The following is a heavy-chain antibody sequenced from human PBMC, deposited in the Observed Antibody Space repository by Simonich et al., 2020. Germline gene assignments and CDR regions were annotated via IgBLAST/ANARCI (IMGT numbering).Heavy chain of an antibody. Sequence: QVQLVQSGAEVKKPGASVKVSCKASGYTFTSYGISGVRQAPGQGLGWRVWISAYNGNTNNAQKLQSRVTMTTDTSTSTAYMELRSLRSDDTAVYYCARDQGGRAAAATDYWGQGTLVTVSS. D-gene: IGHD6-13*01. J-gene: IGHJ4*02. CDR2: ISAYNGNT. CDR3: ARDQGGRAAAATDY. CDR1: GYTFTSYG. V-gene: IGHV1-18*01.